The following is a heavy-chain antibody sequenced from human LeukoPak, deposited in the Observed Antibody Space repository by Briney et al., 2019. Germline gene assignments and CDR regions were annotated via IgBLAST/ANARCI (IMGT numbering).Heavy chain of an antibody. D-gene: IGHD6-19*01. Sequence: GGSPRLSCAASGFTVSSNYMSWVRQAPGKGLEWVSVIYSGGSTYYADSVKGRFTISRDNSKNTLYLQMNSLRAEDTAVYYCAKSSSGWAAEYFQHWGQGTLVTVSS. CDR1: GFTVSSNY. CDR3: AKSSSGWAAEYFQH. J-gene: IGHJ1*01. CDR2: IYSGGST. V-gene: IGHV3-53*01.